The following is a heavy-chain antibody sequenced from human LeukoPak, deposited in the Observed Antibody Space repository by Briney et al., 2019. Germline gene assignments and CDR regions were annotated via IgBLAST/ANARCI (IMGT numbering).Heavy chain of an antibody. D-gene: IGHD7-27*01. Sequence: GGSLRLSCAASGFTFSSSPMSWVRQAPGKGLDWVSSISADGPTYYADSVKGRFTISRDNSKNTLYLQMNSLRAEDTAVYYCARDKDWGGFYYYYGMDVWGQGTTVTVSS. CDR3: ARDKDWGGFYYYYGMDV. CDR1: GFTFSSSP. J-gene: IGHJ6*02. CDR2: ISADGPT. V-gene: IGHV3-23*01.